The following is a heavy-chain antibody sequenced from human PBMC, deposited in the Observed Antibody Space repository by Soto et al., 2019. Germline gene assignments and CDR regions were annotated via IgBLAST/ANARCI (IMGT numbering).Heavy chain of an antibody. J-gene: IGHJ5*02. V-gene: IGHV4-31*03. CDR1: GGSISSGGYY. D-gene: IGHD2-21*01. Sequence: PSETLSLTCTVSGGSISSGGYYWSWIRQHPGKGLEWIGYIYYSGSTYYNPSLKSRVTISVDTSKNQFSLKLSSVTAADTAVYYCARVDIVVVQFDPWGQGTLVTVSS. CDR2: IYYSGST. CDR3: ARVDIVVVQFDP.